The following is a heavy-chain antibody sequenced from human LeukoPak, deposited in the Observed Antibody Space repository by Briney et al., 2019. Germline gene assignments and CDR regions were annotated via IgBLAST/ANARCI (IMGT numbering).Heavy chain of an antibody. V-gene: IGHV4-34*01. CDR3: ASPLYCSGGSCNFS. Sequence: SETLSLTCAVYGGSFSGYYWSWIRQPPGKGLEWTGEINHSGSTNYNPSLKSRVTISVDTSKNQFSLKLSSVTAADTAVYYCASPLYCSGGSCNFSWGQGTLVTVSS. CDR2: INHSGST. J-gene: IGHJ4*02. CDR1: GGSFSGYY. D-gene: IGHD2-15*01.